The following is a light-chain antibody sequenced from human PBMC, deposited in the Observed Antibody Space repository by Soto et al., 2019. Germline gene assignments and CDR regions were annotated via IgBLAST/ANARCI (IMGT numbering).Light chain of an antibody. J-gene: IGLJ1*01. Sequence: QSALTQPASVSGSPGQSTTISCTETSSDVGGYDYVSWYQHHPGKAPKLMIYDVSNRPSGVSNRFSGSKSGNTASLTISGLQAKDEAGYCCRSYTSSSLYVFGAGTKVTVL. CDR1: SSDVGGYDY. CDR3: RSYTSSSLYV. CDR2: DVS. V-gene: IGLV2-14*03.